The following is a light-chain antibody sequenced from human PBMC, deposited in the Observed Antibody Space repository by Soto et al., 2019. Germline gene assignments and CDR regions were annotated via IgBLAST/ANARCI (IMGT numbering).Light chain of an antibody. CDR3: CSYAGGYIYV. CDR1: TSDVGTYNY. CDR2: DVT. J-gene: IGLJ1*01. Sequence: QSSLAHPLSVCWSPGHSVIISCTGTTSDVGTYNYVSWYQQQPGKAPKLMIYDVTKRPSGVPDRFSGSKSGNTASLTISGLQAEDEADYYCCSYAGGYIYVFGTGTKVTVL. V-gene: IGLV2-11*01.